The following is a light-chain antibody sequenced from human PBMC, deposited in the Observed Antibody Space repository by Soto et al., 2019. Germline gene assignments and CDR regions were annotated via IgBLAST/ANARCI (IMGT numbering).Light chain of an antibody. CDR2: SNS. V-gene: IGLV1-40*01. CDR1: TSNIGAGYD. J-gene: IGLJ3*02. CDR3: QSYDSSLSAAV. Sequence: QSVLTQPPSVSGAPGQKVIISCTGSTSNIGAGYDVHWYQQLPGTAPKLLIYSNSNRPSGVPDRLSGSTSGTSASLAITGLQVEHESDYYCQSYDSSLSAAVFGGGTKLTLL.